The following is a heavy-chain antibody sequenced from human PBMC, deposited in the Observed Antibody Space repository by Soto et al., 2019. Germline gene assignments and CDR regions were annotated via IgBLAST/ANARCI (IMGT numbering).Heavy chain of an antibody. J-gene: IGHJ4*02. V-gene: IGHV1-69*01. D-gene: IGHD4-17*01. CDR1: GGTFSNYA. CDR3: ARGSLFGDYGDFEF. Sequence: QVQLVQSGAEVKKPGASVKVSCKVSGGTFSNYAISWVRQAPGHGLEWMGGIIPMFTTPNYAQKFEDRVTITADESTNKAYMGVRSLTSDDTAVYYCARGSLFGDYGDFEFWGQGTLVTVSS. CDR2: IIPMFTTP.